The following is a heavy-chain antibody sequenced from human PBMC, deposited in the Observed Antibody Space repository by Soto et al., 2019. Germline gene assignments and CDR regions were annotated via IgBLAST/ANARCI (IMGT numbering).Heavy chain of an antibody. CDR3: ARNWFDP. Sequence: QVQLQESGPGLVKPSETLSLTCTVSGGSISSYYWSWIRQPPGKGLEWIGYIFYTGSTNYNPSLTGRVTMSIDPSKHQFSLKLTSVTAADTAVYYCARNWFDPWGPGTLVTVSS. J-gene: IGHJ5*02. CDR1: GGSISSYY. CDR2: IFYTGST. V-gene: IGHV4-59*08.